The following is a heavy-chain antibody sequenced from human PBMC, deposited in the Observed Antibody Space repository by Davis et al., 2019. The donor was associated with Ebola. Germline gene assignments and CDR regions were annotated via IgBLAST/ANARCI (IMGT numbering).Heavy chain of an antibody. V-gene: IGHV3-23*01. CDR3: AKSGLSFGVVKYHYGMDV. D-gene: IGHD3-3*01. CDR2: ISGSGDSR. J-gene: IGHJ6*04. Sequence: GGSLRLSCAASGFTFSNYAMTWVRQAPGKGLEWVSSISGSGDSRYHADSVKGRFTIPRDNSKNTLYLQMNSLRAEDTAVYYCAKSGLSFGVVKYHYGMDVWGKGTTVTVSS. CDR1: GFTFSNYA.